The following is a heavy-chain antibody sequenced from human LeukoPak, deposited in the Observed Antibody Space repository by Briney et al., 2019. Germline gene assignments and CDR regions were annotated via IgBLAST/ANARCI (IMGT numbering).Heavy chain of an antibody. CDR1: GYTFTVYY. Sequence: ASVTVSFTSSGYTFTVYYMHLVRLAPGQGMEWMGWTSPNSGGTNYAQKFQGRVTITRDTSISTAYMELSRLGSDDTAVDYCARGRCTPVGSTDYWGRGTLVTVSS. J-gene: IGHJ4*02. CDR2: TSPNSGGT. CDR3: ARGRCTPVGSTDY. D-gene: IGHD2-15*01. V-gene: IGHV1-2*02.